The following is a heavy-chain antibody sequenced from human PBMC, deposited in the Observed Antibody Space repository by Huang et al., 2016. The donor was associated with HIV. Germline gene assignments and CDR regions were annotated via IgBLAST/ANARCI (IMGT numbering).Heavy chain of an antibody. D-gene: IGHD6-13*01. CDR3: VHRLRYGKWYVDY. CDR1: GFSLTSSGVA. J-gene: IGHJ4*02. V-gene: IGHV2-5*02. CDR2: IYWDNEE. Sequence: QITLKESGPTLVKPTQTLTLTCTFSGFSLTSSGVAVGWIRQPPGKALEWLTLIYWDNEERFSPSLKTRLTITKDTPKNEVVLTMTNMDPVDTATYYCVHRLRYGKWYVDYWGQGGLVTVSS.